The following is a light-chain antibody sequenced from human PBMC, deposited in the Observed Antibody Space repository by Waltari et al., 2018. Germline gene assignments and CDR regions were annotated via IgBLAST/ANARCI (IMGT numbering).Light chain of an antibody. V-gene: IGLV1-47*01. Sequence: QSDLTQPPSASGTPGQRVTISCSGSQSNIGDNFVCWYQQLPGTAPKLLIFYNNQRPSGVPDRFSGSKSATSASLAISGLRSEDEGSYYCASWDDSLSRWVFGGGTMVTVL. CDR1: QSNIGDNF. J-gene: IGLJ3*02. CDR3: ASWDDSLSRWV. CDR2: YNN.